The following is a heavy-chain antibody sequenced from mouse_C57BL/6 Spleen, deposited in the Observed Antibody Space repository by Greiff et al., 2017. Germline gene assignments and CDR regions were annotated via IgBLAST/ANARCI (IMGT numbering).Heavy chain of an antibody. J-gene: IGHJ3*01. D-gene: IGHD2-4*01. CDR3: TGGYDYDGFAY. Sequence: EVKVIESGGGLVQPGGSMKLSCVASGFTFSNYWMNWVRQSPEKGLEWVAQIRLKSDNYATHYAESVKGRFTISRDDSKSSVYLQMNNLRAEDTGIYYCTGGYDYDGFAYWGQGTLVTVSA. V-gene: IGHV6-3*01. CDR1: GFTFSNYW. CDR2: IRLKSDNYAT.